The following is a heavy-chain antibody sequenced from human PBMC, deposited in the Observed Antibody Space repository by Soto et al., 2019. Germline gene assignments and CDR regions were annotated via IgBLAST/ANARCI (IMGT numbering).Heavy chain of an antibody. J-gene: IGHJ4*02. CDR2: INQDESEK. CDR1: GFTFSNYW. D-gene: IGHD3-16*01. Sequence: PGGSLRLSCAASGFTFSNYWMSWVRQAPGKGLEWAANINQDESEKYYVDSVKGRFTISRDNAGNSLYLQMNSLRVEDTAVYYCAIAARLVPSGWGQGTLVTVSS. CDR3: AIAARLVPSG. V-gene: IGHV3-7*01.